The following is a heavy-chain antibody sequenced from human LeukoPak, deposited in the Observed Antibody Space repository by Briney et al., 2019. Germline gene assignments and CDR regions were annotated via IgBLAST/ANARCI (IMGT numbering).Heavy chain of an antibody. CDR1: GGSFSGYY. CDR3: ARIAKRGGSGRDPGY. J-gene: IGHJ4*02. V-gene: IGHV4-34*01. D-gene: IGHD3-10*01. CDR2: INHSGST. Sequence: SETLSLTCTVYGGSFSGYYWSWIRQPPGKGVEWIGEINHSGSTNYNPSLKSRVTISVDTSKNQFSLKLSSVTAADTAVYYCARIAKRGGSGRDPGYWGQGTLVTVSS.